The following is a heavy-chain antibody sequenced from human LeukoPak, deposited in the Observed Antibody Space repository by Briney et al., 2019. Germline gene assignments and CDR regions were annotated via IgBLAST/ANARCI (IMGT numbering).Heavy chain of an antibody. D-gene: IGHD6-19*01. Sequence: PSETLSLTCTVSGGSINIDNYFWAWLRQPPGKGLEWIGNVNYRGDKYDNPSLMSRLATSVDTSKNQFFLKLTSVTVADTAVYFCARYRSAWGYFDFWGQGILVTVSS. J-gene: IGHJ4*02. V-gene: IGHV4-39*01. CDR2: VNYRGDK. CDR3: ARYRSAWGYFDF. CDR1: GGSINIDNYF.